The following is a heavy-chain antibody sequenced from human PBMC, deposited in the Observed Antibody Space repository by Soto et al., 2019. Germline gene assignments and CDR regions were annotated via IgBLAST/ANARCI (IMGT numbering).Heavy chain of an antibody. CDR2: ISSSSSYI. V-gene: IGHV3-21*01. D-gene: IGHD2-15*01. CDR3: ARDCSGGSCYPGMDV. CDR1: GFTFSSYS. J-gene: IGHJ6*02. Sequence: GGSLRLSCAASGFTFSSYSMNWVRQAPGKGLEWVSSISSSSSYIYYADSVKGRFTISRDNAKNSLYLQMNSLRAEDTAVYFCARDCSGGSCYPGMDVWGQGTTVTVSS.